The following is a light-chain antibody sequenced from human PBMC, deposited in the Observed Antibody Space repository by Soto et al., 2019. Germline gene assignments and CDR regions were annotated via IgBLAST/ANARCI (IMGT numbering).Light chain of an antibody. CDR2: DAN. Sequence: QSALTQPASVSGSPGQSITISCTGTSSDVGSYDLVSWYQQRPGEAPKVMIYDANRRPSGVSNRFSGSKSGNTASLTISGLQADDEADYFCCSYAGSYTYVIFGGGTKLTVL. V-gene: IGLV2-23*01. CDR1: SSDVGSYDL. J-gene: IGLJ2*01. CDR3: CSYAGSYTYVI.